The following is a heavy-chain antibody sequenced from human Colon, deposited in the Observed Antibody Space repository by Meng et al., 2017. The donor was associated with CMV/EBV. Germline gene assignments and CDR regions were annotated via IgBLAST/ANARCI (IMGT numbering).Heavy chain of an antibody. D-gene: IGHD5-12*01. J-gene: IGHJ4*02. Sequence: GESLKISCSASGFTFSSFEMNWVRQSPGRGLEWLAYINPSGSVMEYADSVQGRFTISRDNAKNSVYVQMNNLRVEDTAVYYCATYNRYGYNAHFFDYWGQGTLVTVSS. V-gene: IGHV3-48*03. CDR1: GFTFSSFE. CDR2: INPSGSVM. CDR3: ATYNRYGYNAHFFDY.